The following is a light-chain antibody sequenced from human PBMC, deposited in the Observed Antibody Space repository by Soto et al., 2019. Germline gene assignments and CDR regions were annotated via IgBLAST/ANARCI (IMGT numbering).Light chain of an antibody. CDR1: SSDVGGYNF. CDR2: EVS. Sequence: QSVLTQPASVSGSPGQSITMSCTGTSSDVGGYNFVSWYQQHPGKAPQVIFYEVSNRPSGVSYRFSGSKSGNTASLTISGLQAEDEADYYCSSYSSSSTPVVFGGGNKLSVL. J-gene: IGLJ2*01. CDR3: SSYSSSSTPVV. V-gene: IGLV2-14*01.